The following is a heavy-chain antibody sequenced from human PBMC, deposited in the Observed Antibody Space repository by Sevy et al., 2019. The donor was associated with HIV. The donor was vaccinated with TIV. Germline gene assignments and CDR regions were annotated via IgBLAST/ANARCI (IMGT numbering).Heavy chain of an antibody. Sequence: GGSLRLSCAASGFTFSDYYMSWIRHAPGKGLEWVSYISSSGSTIYYADSVKGRFTISRDNAKNSLYLQMNSLRAEDTAVYYCAGCYYGSGSPPDYWGQGTLVTVSS. D-gene: IGHD3-10*01. CDR2: ISSSGSTI. V-gene: IGHV3-11*01. J-gene: IGHJ4*02. CDR1: GFTFSDYY. CDR3: AGCYYGSGSPPDY.